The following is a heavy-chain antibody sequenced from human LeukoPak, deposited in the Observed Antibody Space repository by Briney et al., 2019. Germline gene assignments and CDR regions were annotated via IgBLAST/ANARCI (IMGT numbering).Heavy chain of an antibody. CDR1: GGTFSSYA. CDR2: IVPIFGTA. V-gene: IGHV1-69*05. J-gene: IGHJ4*02. D-gene: IGHD3-22*01. CDR3: ARVFSYYYDSSGYYPPDFDY. Sequence: ASVKVSCKASGGTFSSYAISWVRQAPGQGLEWMGGIVPIFGTANYAQKFQGRVTMTRDTSTSTVYMELSSLRSEDTAVYYCARVFSYYYDSSGYYPPDFDYWGQGTLVTVSS.